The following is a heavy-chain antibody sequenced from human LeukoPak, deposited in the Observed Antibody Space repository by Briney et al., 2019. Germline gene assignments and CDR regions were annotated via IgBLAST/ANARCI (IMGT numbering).Heavy chain of an antibody. Sequence: GGSLRLSCAASGFTFSSYAMSWVRQAPGKGLEWVSAISGSGGSTYYADSVKGRFTISRDNSKNTLYLQMNSLRAEDTAVYYCARDSPSTVWTQTAYYYYYYMDVWGKGTTVTVSS. CDR3: ARDSPSTVWTQTAYYYYYYMDV. V-gene: IGHV3-23*01. D-gene: IGHD3/OR15-3a*01. J-gene: IGHJ6*03. CDR2: ISGSGGST. CDR1: GFTFSSYA.